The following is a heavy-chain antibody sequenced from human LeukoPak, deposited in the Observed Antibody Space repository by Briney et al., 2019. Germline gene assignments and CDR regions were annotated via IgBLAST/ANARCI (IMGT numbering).Heavy chain of an antibody. Sequence: SQTLSLTCTVSGGSISSGSYYWSWIRQPAGKGLEWIGRIYTSGSTNYNPSLKSRVTISVDTSKNQFSLKLSSVTAADTAVYYCAREVGSIAARLWFDPWGQGTLVTVSS. CDR3: AREVGSIAARLWFDP. CDR2: IYTSGST. CDR1: GGSISSGSYY. J-gene: IGHJ5*02. V-gene: IGHV4-61*02. D-gene: IGHD6-6*01.